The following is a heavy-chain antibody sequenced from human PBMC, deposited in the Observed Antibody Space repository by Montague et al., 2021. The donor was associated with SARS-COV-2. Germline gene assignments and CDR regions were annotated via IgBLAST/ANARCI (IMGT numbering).Heavy chain of an antibody. CDR1: GDSISSSSYY. Sequence: SETLSLTCTVSGDSISSSSYYWGWIRQPPGKGLEWIGEIHHGGSTNYNPSLKSRVTISADTSKNQFSLKLTSVAAADTAVYYCARLGDGVVPSPILGVGPYYSYYYMDVWGKGTTVTVSS. J-gene: IGHJ6*03. V-gene: IGHV4-39*07. D-gene: IGHD3-10*01. CDR3: ARLGDGVVPSPILGVGPYYSYYYMDV. CDR2: IHHGGST.